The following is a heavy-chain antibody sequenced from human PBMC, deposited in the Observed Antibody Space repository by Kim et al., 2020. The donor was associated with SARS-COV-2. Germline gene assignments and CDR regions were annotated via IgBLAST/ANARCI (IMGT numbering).Heavy chain of an antibody. CDR3: ARDRIYDSSGYYLIPDY. J-gene: IGHJ4*02. V-gene: IGHV3-21*01. D-gene: IGHD3-22*01. Sequence: VKGRFTISRDNAKNSLYLQMNSLRAEDTAVYYCARDRIYDSSGYYLIPDYWGQGTLVTVSS.